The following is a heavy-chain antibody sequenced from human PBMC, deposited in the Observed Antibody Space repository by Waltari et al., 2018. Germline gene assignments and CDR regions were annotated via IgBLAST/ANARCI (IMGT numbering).Heavy chain of an antibody. CDR3: ARGPPTYYDFWRDNYYYYYGMDV. Sequence: QVQLQQWGAGLLKPSETLSLTCAVYGGSFSGYYLSWIRQPPGKGLEWIGEINHSGSTNYKPSLKSRVTISVDTSKNQFSLKLSSVTAADTAVYYCARGPPTYYDFWRDNYYYYYGMDVWGQGTTVTVSS. D-gene: IGHD3-3*01. V-gene: IGHV4-34*01. CDR2: INHSGST. CDR1: GGSFSGYY. J-gene: IGHJ6*02.